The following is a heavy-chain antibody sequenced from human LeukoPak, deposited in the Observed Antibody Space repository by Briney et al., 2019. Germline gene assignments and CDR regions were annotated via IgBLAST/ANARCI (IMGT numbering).Heavy chain of an antibody. V-gene: IGHV3-21*01. CDR3: ARGRVGSGYYYYYYYYMDV. CDR1: GFTFSSYS. CDR2: ISSSSSYI. J-gene: IGHJ6*03. Sequence: GGSLRLSCAASGFTFSSYSMNWVRQAPGKGLEWVSSISSSSSYIYYADSVKGRFTISRDNAKNSLYLRMNSLRADDTAVYYCARGRVGSGYYYYYYYYMDVWGKGNTVTVSS. D-gene: IGHD3-22*01.